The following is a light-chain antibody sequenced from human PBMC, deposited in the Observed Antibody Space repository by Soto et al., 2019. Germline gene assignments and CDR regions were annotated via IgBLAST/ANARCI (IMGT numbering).Light chain of an antibody. V-gene: IGKV3-11*01. CDR2: DAS. CDR1: QSVSSY. CDR3: QQRSNWPSIT. Sequence: EIVLTQSPATLSLSPGERATLSCRASQSVSSYLAWYQQKPGQAPRLLILDASTRATGIPARFSGSGSGTDFTLTISSLEPEDFAVYYCQQRSNWPSITFGQGTRLEI. J-gene: IGKJ5*01.